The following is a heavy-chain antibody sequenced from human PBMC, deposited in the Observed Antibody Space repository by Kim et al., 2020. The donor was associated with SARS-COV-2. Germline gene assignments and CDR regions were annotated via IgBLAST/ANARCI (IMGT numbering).Heavy chain of an antibody. CDR1: GFTFSGSA. J-gene: IGHJ4*02. CDR2: IRSKANSYAT. D-gene: IGHD4-17*01. CDR3: STTTVVTHFFDY. V-gene: IGHV3-73*01. Sequence: GGSLRLSCAASGFTFSGSAMHWVRQASGKGLEWVGRIRSKANSYATAYAASVKGRFTISRDDSKNTAYLQMNSLKTEDTAVYYCSTTTVVTHFFDYWGQGTLVTVSS.